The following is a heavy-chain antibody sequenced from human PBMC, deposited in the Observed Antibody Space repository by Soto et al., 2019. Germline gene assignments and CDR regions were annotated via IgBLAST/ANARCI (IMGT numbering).Heavy chain of an antibody. J-gene: IGHJ6*02. V-gene: IGHV1-46*01. CDR3: ARSLGYCSSTSCYDPRQLTGYYYYGMDV. CDR1: GYTFTSYY. D-gene: IGHD2-2*01. CDR2: INPSGGST. Sequence: GASVKVSCKASGYTFTSYYMHWVRRAPGQGLEWMGIINPSGGSTSYAQKFQGRVTMTRDTSTSTVYMELSSLRSEDTAVYYCARSLGYCSSTSCYDPRQLTGYYYYGMDVWGQGTTVTVSS.